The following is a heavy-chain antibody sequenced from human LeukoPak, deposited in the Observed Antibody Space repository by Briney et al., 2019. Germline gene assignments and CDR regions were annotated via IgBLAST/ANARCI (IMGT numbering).Heavy chain of an antibody. V-gene: IGHV1-69*04. D-gene: IGHD6-6*01. Sequence: VASVKVSCKASGGTFSSYAISWVRQAPGQGLEWMGRIIPILGIANYAQKFQGRVTITADKSTSTAYMELSRLRSDDTAVYYCARDPSSSPSSYYFDYWGQGTLVTVSS. CDR3: ARDPSSSPSSYYFDY. J-gene: IGHJ4*02. CDR1: GGTFSSYA. CDR2: IIPILGIA.